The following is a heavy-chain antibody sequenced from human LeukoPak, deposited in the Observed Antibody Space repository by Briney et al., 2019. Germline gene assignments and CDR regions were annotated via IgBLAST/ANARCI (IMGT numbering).Heavy chain of an antibody. CDR3: AKDRPWFGDLWGAFDI. V-gene: IGHV3-30*18. Sequence: GRPRRPSCAAPGSTFSSYGMHWVGKAPGKGLEGVAVISYNGSNKNYADSAKGRFTISRDNCKNTLYLPMNRLKAEGPAVYYWAKDRPWFGDLWGAFDIWRQGTMVTVSS. J-gene: IGHJ3*02. CDR1: GSTFSSYG. CDR2: ISYNGSNK. D-gene: IGHD3-10*01.